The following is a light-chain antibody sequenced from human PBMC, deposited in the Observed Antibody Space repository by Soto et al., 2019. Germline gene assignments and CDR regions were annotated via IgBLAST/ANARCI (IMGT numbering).Light chain of an antibody. Sequence: DIQLTQSPSFLSASVGDRVTITCRASHGISSYLAWYQQKPGKAPKLLIYAASTLQSRVPSRFSGSGSGTEFTLTISSLQPEDFATYYCQQLNSYPLTFGPGTKVDIK. V-gene: IGKV1-9*01. CDR1: HGISSY. CDR3: QQLNSYPLT. J-gene: IGKJ3*01. CDR2: AAS.